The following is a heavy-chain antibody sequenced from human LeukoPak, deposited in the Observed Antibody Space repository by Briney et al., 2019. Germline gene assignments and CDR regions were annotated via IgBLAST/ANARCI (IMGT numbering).Heavy chain of an antibody. CDR1: GFTFLSYS. Sequence: GGSLRLSCAASGFTFLSYSMNWVRQAPGKGLEWVSSISSSSSYIYYADSVKGRFTISRDNAKNSLYLQMNSLRAEDTAVYYCARTYDSSGYYGLYYYYYMDVWGKGTTVTVSS. J-gene: IGHJ6*03. CDR3: ARTYDSSGYYGLYYYYYMDV. CDR2: ISSSSSYI. V-gene: IGHV3-21*01. D-gene: IGHD3-22*01.